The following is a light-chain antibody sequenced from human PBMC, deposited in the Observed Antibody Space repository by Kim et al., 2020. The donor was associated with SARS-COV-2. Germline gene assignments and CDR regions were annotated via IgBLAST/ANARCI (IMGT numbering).Light chain of an antibody. Sequence: QSITLSETGTSSAVGGYKYVSWYQQHPGKAPKLMIYDVTNRPSGVSNRFSGSKSGNTASLTISGLQAEDETDYYCSSYTSSSTTYVFGTGTKVTVL. CDR1: SSAVGGYKY. V-gene: IGLV2-14*03. CDR2: DVT. J-gene: IGLJ1*01. CDR3: SSYTSSSTTYV.